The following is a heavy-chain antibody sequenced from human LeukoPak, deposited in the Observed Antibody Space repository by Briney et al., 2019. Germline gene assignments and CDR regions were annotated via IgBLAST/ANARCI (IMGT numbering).Heavy chain of an antibody. V-gene: IGHV3-23*01. J-gene: IGHJ4*02. CDR3: AKDRGEKYNVLTGYYPQYFFDF. Sequence: GGSLRLSCAVSGFTFSSHAMSWVRQAPGKGLEWVSSITISGDNTLYADSVKGRFTITRDDSKNTVYLQMNSLRAEDTAVYYCAKDRGEKYNVLTGYYPQYFFDFWGRGTLVTVSS. CDR1: GFTFSSHA. CDR2: ITISGDNT. D-gene: IGHD3-9*01.